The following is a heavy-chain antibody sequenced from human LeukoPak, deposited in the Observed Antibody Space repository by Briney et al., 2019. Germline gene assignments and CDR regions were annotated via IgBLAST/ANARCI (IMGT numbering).Heavy chain of an antibody. J-gene: IGHJ3*01. CDR3: ARPQAAVDAFDV. V-gene: IGHV3-66*04. D-gene: IGHD6-13*01. CDR1: GLIVSSNY. Sequence: GGSLRLSCAASGLIVSSNYMSWVRQAPGKGLEWVSIIYSGGTTYYADSVKGRFTISRDNSKNTLYLQMNSLRAEDTAVYYCARPQAAVDAFDVWGQGTMVTVSS. CDR2: IYSGGTT.